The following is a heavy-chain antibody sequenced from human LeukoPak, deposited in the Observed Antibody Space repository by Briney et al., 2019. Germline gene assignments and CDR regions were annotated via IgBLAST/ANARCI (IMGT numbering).Heavy chain of an antibody. D-gene: IGHD6-19*01. CDR1: GFIFDNYA. CDR2: SGDGGST. J-gene: IGHJ4*02. CDR3: ARESETSGWYDY. Sequence: PGGSLRLSCAAPGFIFDNYAIHWVRQAPGKGLEWVSLSGDGGSTFYADSVRGRFTIYRDNTRKSLSLQMSSLRSEDTALYYCARESETSGWYDYWGQGTLVTVSS. V-gene: IGHV3-43*02.